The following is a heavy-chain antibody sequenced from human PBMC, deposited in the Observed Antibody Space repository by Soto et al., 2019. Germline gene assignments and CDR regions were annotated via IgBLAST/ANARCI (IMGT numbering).Heavy chain of an antibody. V-gene: IGHV6-1*01. CDR1: GDSVSSNDAV. Sequence: QVQLQQSGPGLVKPSQTLSLTCAISGDSVSSNDAVWNWIRQSPSRGLEWLGRTYYRSIWQTEYAVSVIGRITINPVAPKHHSSLHLKSVTPEETTMFYCARLVGNGWLDHWGQGTLVTGSA. J-gene: IGHJ4*02. CDR3: ARLVGNGWLDH. CDR2: TYYRSIWQT. D-gene: IGHD6-25*01.